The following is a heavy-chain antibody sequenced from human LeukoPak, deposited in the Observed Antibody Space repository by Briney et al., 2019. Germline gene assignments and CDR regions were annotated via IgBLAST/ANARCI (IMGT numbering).Heavy chain of an antibody. CDR3: ARGSYTSGFWFDP. CDR1: AGSFSTYF. V-gene: IGHV4-4*07. J-gene: IGHJ5*02. Sequence: SETLSLTCTVSAGSFSTYFWSWVRQPAGKGLEWIWRISVGGRPHYNPSLQSRVTVSVDTSKNQFSLTLTSVTAADTAVYYCARGSYTSGFWFDPWGQGTLVTVSS. D-gene: IGHD6-19*01. CDR2: ISVGGRP.